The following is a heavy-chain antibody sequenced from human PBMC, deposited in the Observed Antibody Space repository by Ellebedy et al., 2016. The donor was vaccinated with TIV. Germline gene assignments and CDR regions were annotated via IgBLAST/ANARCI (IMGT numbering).Heavy chain of an antibody. CDR3: AKDANFGGTD. CDR1: GFIFGHYG. D-gene: IGHD4-23*01. V-gene: IGHV3-30*18. J-gene: IGHJ4*02. Sequence: GESLKISCAGSGFIFGHYGMHWVRQAPGKGPEWVAVISYDTRNKYYADSGKGRFTISRDNSNNMIYLQMNSLNSEDTAVYYCAKDANFGGTDWGQGTLVTVSS. CDR2: ISYDTRNK.